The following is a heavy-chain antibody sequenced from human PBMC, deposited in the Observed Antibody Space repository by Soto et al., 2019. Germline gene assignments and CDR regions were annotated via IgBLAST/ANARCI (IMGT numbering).Heavy chain of an antibody. D-gene: IGHD1-7*01. V-gene: IGHV4-59*08. CDR2: IYYSGST. J-gene: IGHJ5*01. Sequence: SETLSLTCTVSGGSISSYYWSWIRQPPGKGLEWIGYIYYSGSTNYNPSLKSRVTISVDTSKNQFSLKLSSVTAADTAVYYCACHLSWNSPTGWFDFWGQGTLVTVSS. CDR3: ACHLSWNSPTGWFDF. CDR1: GGSISSYY.